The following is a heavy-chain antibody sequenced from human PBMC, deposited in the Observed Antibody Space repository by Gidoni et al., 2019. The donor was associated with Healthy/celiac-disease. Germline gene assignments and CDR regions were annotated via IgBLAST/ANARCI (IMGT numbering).Heavy chain of an antibody. CDR3: ARAGYSGYAYDAFDI. Sequence: EVQLVESGGGLVQPGGSLRLSCAASGFTFSSYEMNWVRQAPGKGLEWVSYISSSGSTIYYADSVKGRFTISRDNAKNSLYLQMSSLRAEDTAVYYCARAGYSGYAYDAFDIWGQGTMVTVSS. J-gene: IGHJ3*02. CDR1: GFTFSSYE. D-gene: IGHD5-12*01. V-gene: IGHV3-48*03. CDR2: ISSSGSTI.